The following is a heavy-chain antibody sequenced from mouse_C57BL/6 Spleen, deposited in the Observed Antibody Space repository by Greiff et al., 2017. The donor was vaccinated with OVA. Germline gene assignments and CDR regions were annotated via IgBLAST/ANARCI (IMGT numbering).Heavy chain of an antibody. CDR2: INPGSGGT. J-gene: IGHJ4*01. V-gene: IGHV1-54*01. Sequence: VQLQQSGAELVRPGTSVKVSCKASGYAFTNYLIEWVKQRPGQGLEWIGVINPGSGGTNYNEKFKGKATLTADKSSSTAYMQLSSLTSEGSAVYDCARSYDYEGGDMDDWGQGTSVTVSS. CDR1: GYAFTNYL. D-gene: IGHD2-4*01. CDR3: ARSYDYEGGDMDD.